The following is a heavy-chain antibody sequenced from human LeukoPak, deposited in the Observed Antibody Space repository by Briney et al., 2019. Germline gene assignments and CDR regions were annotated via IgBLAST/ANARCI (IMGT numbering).Heavy chain of an antibody. Sequence: SETLSLTCTVSGGSISSYYWSWIRQPPGKGLEWIGYIYYSGSTNYNPSLKSRVTISVDTSKNQFSLKLSSVTAADTAVYYCARSGYYDFWSGPGYFDYWGQGTLATVSS. CDR2: IYYSGST. D-gene: IGHD3-3*01. CDR1: GGSISSYY. CDR3: ARSGYYDFWSGPGYFDY. V-gene: IGHV4-59*01. J-gene: IGHJ4*02.